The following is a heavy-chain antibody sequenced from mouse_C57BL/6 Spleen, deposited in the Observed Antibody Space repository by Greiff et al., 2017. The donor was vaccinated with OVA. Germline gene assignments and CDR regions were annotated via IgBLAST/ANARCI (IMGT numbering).Heavy chain of an antibody. Sequence: EVQRVESGGGLVKPGGSLKLSCAASGFTFSSYAMSWVRQTPEKRLEWVATISDGGSYTYYPDNVKGRFTISRDNAKNNLYLQMSHLKSEDTAMYYCARAAQVFAYWGQGTLVTVSA. D-gene: IGHD3-2*02. CDR2: ISDGGSYT. CDR1: GFTFSSYA. CDR3: ARAAQVFAY. V-gene: IGHV5-4*01. J-gene: IGHJ3*01.